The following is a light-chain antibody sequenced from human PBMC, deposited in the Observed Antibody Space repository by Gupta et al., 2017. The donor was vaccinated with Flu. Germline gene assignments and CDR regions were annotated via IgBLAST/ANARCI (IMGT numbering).Light chain of an antibody. CDR2: DSS. CDR3: QYYGRPPHT. J-gene: IGKJ2*01. Sequence: EIVLTQSPGILSLSPGERATLSCRASQSVSSNFLGWYQQTPGQPPRLLIYDSSNRATGIPDRFSGSGSGTDFTLTISSLEPEDFAVYYCQYYGRPPHTFGQGTKLEIK. CDR1: QSVSSNF. V-gene: IGKV3-20*01.